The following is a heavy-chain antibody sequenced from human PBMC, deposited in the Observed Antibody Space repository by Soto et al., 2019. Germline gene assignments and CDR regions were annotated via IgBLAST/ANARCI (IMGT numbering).Heavy chain of an antibody. CDR2: IWYDGSNK. V-gene: IGHV3-33*01. J-gene: IGHJ2*01. Sequence: QVQLVESGGGVVQPGRSLRLSCAASGFTFSSYGMHWVRQAPGKGLEWVAVIWYDGSNKYYADSVKGRFTISRDNSKNTLYLKMNSLRAEDTAVYYCARDYVLLWFGELLYSGYFDLWGRGTLVTVSS. CDR1: GFTFSSYG. D-gene: IGHD3-10*01. CDR3: ARDYVLLWFGELLYSGYFDL.